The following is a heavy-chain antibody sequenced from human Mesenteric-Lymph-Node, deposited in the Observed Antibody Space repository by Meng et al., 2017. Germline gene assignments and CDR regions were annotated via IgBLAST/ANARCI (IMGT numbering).Heavy chain of an antibody. CDR3: TAGRGGSAPSDY. J-gene: IGHJ4*02. Sequence: GESLKISCTVSGFTFSSYAMTWVRQAPGQGLEWVGRSRSKNSSYTTEYAASVRGRFIVSRDESRNLFYLQMNNLKTEDTAVYYCTAGRGGSAPSDYWGQGTLVTVSS. V-gene: IGHV3-72*01. CDR1: GFTFSSYA. D-gene: IGHD1-26*01. CDR2: SRSKNSSYTT.